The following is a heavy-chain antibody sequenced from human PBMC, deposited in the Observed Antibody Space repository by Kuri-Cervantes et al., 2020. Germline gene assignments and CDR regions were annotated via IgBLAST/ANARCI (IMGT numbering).Heavy chain of an antibody. Sequence: GESLKISCAISGFTFSTYWMTWVRQAPGKGLEWVANINQDESEKYYVESVKGRFTISRDNAKNSLYLQMNSLRAEDTAVYYCARDSGYYYGSGSQLYYYYGMDVWGQGTTVTVSS. CDR3: ARDSGYYYGSGSQLYYYYGMDV. D-gene: IGHD3-10*01. CDR2: INQDESEK. CDR1: GFTFSTYW. J-gene: IGHJ6*02. V-gene: IGHV3-7*01.